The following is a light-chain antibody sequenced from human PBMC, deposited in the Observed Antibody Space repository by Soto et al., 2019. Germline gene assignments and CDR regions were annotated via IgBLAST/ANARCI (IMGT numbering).Light chain of an antibody. V-gene: IGKV4-1*01. Sequence: DFVMIQSPDSLAVSLGQRATINCKSSQSVLYNSNNKNYLAWYQQKPGQPPKLLIYWASTRESGVPDRFSGSGSGTDFTLTISSPQAEDVAVYYCQQYYSTPYTFGQGTKLDIK. CDR2: WAS. J-gene: IGKJ2*01. CDR1: QSVLYNSNNKNY. CDR3: QQYYSTPYT.